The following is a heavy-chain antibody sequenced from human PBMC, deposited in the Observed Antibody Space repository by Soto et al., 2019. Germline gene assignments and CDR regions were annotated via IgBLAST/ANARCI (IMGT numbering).Heavy chain of an antibody. CDR2: INAGNGNT. D-gene: IGHD3-3*01. J-gene: IGHJ6*02. V-gene: IGHV1-3*01. Sequence: GASVKVSCKASGYTFTSYAMHWVRQAPGQRLEWMGWINAGNGNTKYLQKFQGRVTITRDTSASTAYMELSSLRSEDTAVYYCASQYDFWSGYSSAYYYYGMDVWGQGTTVTVSS. CDR1: GYTFTSYA. CDR3: ASQYDFWSGYSSAYYYYGMDV.